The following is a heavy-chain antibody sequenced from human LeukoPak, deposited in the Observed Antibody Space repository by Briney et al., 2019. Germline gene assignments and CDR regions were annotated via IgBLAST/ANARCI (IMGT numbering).Heavy chain of an antibody. CDR1: GGSISSSSYY. J-gene: IGHJ6*02. V-gene: IGHV4-39*07. CDR2: IYYSGST. Sequence: PSETLSLTCSVSGGSISSSSYYWGWIRQPPGKGLEWIGTIYYSGSTYYNPSLKSRVTISVDTSKNQFSLKLSSVTAADTAVYYCARGRRYYGSGHLYGMDVWGQGTTVTVSS. D-gene: IGHD3-10*01. CDR3: ARGRRYYGSGHLYGMDV.